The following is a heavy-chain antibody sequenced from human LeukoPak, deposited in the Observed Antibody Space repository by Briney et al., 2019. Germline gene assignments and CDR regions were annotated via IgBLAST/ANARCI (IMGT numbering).Heavy chain of an antibody. D-gene: IGHD5-24*01. V-gene: IGHV4-30-4*07. Sequence: RTSETLSLTCTVSGCSFSSGGYSWSWIRQPPGKGLEWIGFVYYSGSIYYNPSLKSRVTISINTSKSQFSLKLNSVTAADTAVYFCARDRDGYRGFDAFDIWGQGTMVTVSS. CDR2: VYYSGSI. J-gene: IGHJ3*02. CDR3: ARDRDGYRGFDAFDI. CDR1: GCSFSSGGYS.